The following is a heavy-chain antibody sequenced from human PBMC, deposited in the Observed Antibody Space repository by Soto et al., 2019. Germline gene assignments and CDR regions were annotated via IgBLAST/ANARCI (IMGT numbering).Heavy chain of an antibody. V-gene: IGHV1-69*02. Sequence: QVQLVQSGAEVKKPGSSVKVSCKASGGTFSSYTISWVRQAPGQGLEWMGRIIPILGIANYAQKFQGRVTITADKSTSTAYMELSSLRSEDTAVYYCAKIPTAAAGEIDYWGQGTLDTVSS. CDR2: IIPILGIA. CDR3: AKIPTAAAGEIDY. J-gene: IGHJ4*02. D-gene: IGHD6-13*01. CDR1: GGTFSSYT.